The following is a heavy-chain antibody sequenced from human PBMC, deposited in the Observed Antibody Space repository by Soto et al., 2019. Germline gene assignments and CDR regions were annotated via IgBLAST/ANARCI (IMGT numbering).Heavy chain of an antibody. Sequence: QVQLQQWGAGLLKPSETLSLTCAVYGGSFSGYYWSWIRQPPGKGLEWIGELNASGGTNYNASLRSRVTISGDSSTNQFSLKLSFVTAADTAVYDGARARGEVQHWSQGTLVTVSS. CDR2: LNASGGT. D-gene: IGHD3-10*01. J-gene: IGHJ1*01. CDR1: GGSFSGYY. CDR3: ARARGEVQH. V-gene: IGHV4-34*01.